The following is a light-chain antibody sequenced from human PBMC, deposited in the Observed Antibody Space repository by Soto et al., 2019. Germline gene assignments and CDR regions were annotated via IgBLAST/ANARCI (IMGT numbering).Light chain of an antibody. J-gene: IGKJ5*01. Sequence: EIVLTQSPATLSLSPGERATLSCRASQSVSSYLAWYQQKPGQAPRLLIYDASNRATGIPARFSGSGSGTDFTLTSRSLEPEDFAVYYCQQRSNWPPINFGQGTRLEMK. CDR1: QSVSSY. V-gene: IGKV3-11*01. CDR2: DAS. CDR3: QQRSNWPPIN.